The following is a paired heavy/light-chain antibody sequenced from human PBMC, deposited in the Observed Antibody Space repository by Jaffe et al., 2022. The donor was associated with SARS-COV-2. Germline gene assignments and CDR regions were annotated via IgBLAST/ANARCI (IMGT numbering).Heavy chain of an antibody. CDR2: IYWDDDK. J-gene: IGHJ4*02. D-gene: IGHD2-2*01. V-gene: IGHV2-5*02. Sequence: QITLKESGPTLVKPTQTLTLTCTFSGFSLSTTEVGVGWIRQPPAKALEWLALIYWDDDKRYSPSLKSRLTITKDTSKNQVVLTMTNMDPVDTATYYCAHTGVSAAQALDYWGQGTLVTVSS. CDR1: GFSLSTTEVG. CDR3: AHTGVSAAQALDY.
Light chain of an antibody. CDR1: SSNIGKNY. Sequence: QSVLTQPPSVSAAPGQKVTISCSGSSSNIGKNYVSWYQQLPGTAPKLLIYENNKRPSGIPDRFSGSKSGTSAALGITGLQTGDEADYYCGTWDSSLNAGVFGGGTKLTVL. CDR3: GTWDSSLNAGV. V-gene: IGLV1-51*02. CDR2: ENN. J-gene: IGLJ3*02.